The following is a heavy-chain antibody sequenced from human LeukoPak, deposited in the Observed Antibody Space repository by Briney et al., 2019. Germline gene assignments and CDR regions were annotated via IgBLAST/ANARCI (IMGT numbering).Heavy chain of an antibody. Sequence: SETLSLTCAVYGGSFSGYYWSWIRQPPGKGLEWIGEINHSGSTNYNPSLKSRVTISVDTSKNQFSLELSSVTAADTAVYYCAKGRGSGTYYLIPDYWGQGTLVIVSS. CDR3: AKGRGSGTYYLIPDY. J-gene: IGHJ4*02. CDR1: GGSFSGYY. D-gene: IGHD3-10*01. V-gene: IGHV4-34*01. CDR2: INHSGST.